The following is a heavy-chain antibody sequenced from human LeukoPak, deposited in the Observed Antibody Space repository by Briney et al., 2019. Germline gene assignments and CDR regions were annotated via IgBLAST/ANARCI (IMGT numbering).Heavy chain of an antibody. Sequence: GGSLRLSCSASGFTFSSYAMHRVRQAPGKGLEYVSAISSNGGSTYYADSVKGRFTISRDNSKNTLYLQMSSLRAEDTAVYYCVKGITMVRGVMNWFDPWGQGTLVTVSS. D-gene: IGHD3-10*01. CDR2: ISSNGGST. V-gene: IGHV3-64D*06. J-gene: IGHJ5*02. CDR3: VKGITMVRGVMNWFDP. CDR1: GFTFSSYA.